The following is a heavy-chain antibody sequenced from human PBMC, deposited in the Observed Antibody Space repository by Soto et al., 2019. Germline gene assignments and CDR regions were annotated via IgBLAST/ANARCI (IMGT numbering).Heavy chain of an antibody. D-gene: IGHD4-17*01. CDR2: ISYDGSNK. Sequence: PGGSLRLSCAASGFTFSSYGMHWVRQAPGKGLEWVAVISYDGSNKYYADSVKGRFTISRDNSKNTLYLQMNSLRAEDTAVYYCAKDRLSLGDYWMTSDAFDIWGQGTMVTVSS. CDR3: AKDRLSLGDYWMTSDAFDI. CDR1: GFTFSSYG. J-gene: IGHJ3*02. V-gene: IGHV3-30*18.